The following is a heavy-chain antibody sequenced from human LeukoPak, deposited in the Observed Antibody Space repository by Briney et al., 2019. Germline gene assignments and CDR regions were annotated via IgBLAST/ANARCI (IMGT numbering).Heavy chain of an antibody. D-gene: IGHD5-12*01. CDR3: ARDSGYGFDY. Sequence: GGSLRLSCAASGFTFSSYGMHWVRQAPGKGLEWVAVISYDGSNKYYADSVKGRFTISRDNSKDTLYLQMNSLRAEDTAVYYCARDSGYGFDYWGQGTLVTVSS. J-gene: IGHJ4*02. CDR1: GFTFSSYG. CDR2: ISYDGSNK. V-gene: IGHV3-30*03.